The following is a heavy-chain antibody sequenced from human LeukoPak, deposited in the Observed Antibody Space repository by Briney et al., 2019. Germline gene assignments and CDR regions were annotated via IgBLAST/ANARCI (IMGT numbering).Heavy chain of an antibody. V-gene: IGHV3-30*18. Sequence: PGGSLRLSCAASGFTFSSYGMHWVRQAPGKGLEWVAVISYDGSNKYYADSVKGRFTISRDNSKNTLYLQMNSLRAEDTAVYYCAKEGPTLKAGDDAFDIWGQGTMVTVSS. CDR3: AKEGPTLKAGDDAFDI. CDR2: ISYDGSNK. CDR1: GFTFSSYG. D-gene: IGHD1-14*01. J-gene: IGHJ3*02.